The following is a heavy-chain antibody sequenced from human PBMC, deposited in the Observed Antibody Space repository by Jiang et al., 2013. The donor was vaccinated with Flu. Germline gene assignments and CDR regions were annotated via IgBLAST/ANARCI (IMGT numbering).Heavy chain of an antibody. D-gene: IGHD4-17*01. CDR3: ARGYGDYGDAFDI. V-gene: IGHV1-2*02. Sequence: SGAEVRKPGASVKVSCKASGYTFSGYKMHWVRLVPGQGPEWMGWINPDSGATHYAQKFQGRVTMTRDTSISTAYMELSRLRSDDTAVYYCARGYGDYGDAFDIWGQGDNGHRLF. CDR1: GYTFSGYK. J-gene: IGHJ3*02. CDR2: INPDSGAT.